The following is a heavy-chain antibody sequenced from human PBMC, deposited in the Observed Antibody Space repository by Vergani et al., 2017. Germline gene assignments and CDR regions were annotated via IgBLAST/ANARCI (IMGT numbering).Heavy chain of an antibody. Sequence: QVQLVQSGAEVKNPGASVKVSCKASGYSFTGYYIHWVRQAPGQGLEWMGWINPNSGRTKYAQKFQGRVTMIRDTSITTAYMEVSRRRSDATAVYYCARGGNFIDYWGQGTLVTVSS. J-gene: IGHJ4*02. CDR3: ARGGNFIDY. V-gene: IGHV1-2*02. CDR1: GYSFTGYY. D-gene: IGHD1-7*01. CDR2: INPNSGRT.